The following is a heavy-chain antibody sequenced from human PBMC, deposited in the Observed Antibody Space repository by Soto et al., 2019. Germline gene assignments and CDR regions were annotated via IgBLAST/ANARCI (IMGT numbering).Heavy chain of an antibody. CDR3: ARDLDLVVVPAATLRDYYYGMDV. Sequence: SATLSLTCAVSGGSISSSNWWSWVRQPPGKGLEWIGEIYHSGSTNYNPSLKSRVTISVDKSKNQFSLKLSSVTAADTAVHYCARDLDLVVVPAATLRDYYYGMDVWGQGTTVTVSS. J-gene: IGHJ6*02. D-gene: IGHD2-2*01. CDR1: GGSISSSNW. CDR2: IYHSGST. V-gene: IGHV4-4*02.